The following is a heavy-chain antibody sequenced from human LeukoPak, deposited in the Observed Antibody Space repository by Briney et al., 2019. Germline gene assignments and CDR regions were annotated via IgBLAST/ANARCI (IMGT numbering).Heavy chain of an antibody. J-gene: IGHJ4*02. CDR1: GYTFTGYY. CDR3: ARSGTQWPRGVLDY. V-gene: IGHV1-2*02. Sequence: GASVKVSCKASGYTFTGYYMHWVRQAPGQGLEWMGWINPNGGGTNYAQKFQGRVTMTRDTSISTAYMELSRLRSDDTAVYYCARSGTQWPRGVLDYWGQGTLVTVSS. D-gene: IGHD5-12*01. CDR2: INPNGGGT.